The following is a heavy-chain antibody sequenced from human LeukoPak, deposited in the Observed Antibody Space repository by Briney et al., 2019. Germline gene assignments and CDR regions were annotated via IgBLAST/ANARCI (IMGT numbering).Heavy chain of an antibody. D-gene: IGHD1-1*01. V-gene: IGHV3-48*02. CDR2: ITSSSSAI. CDR3: VQRSNRYDTT. J-gene: IGHJ4*02. Sequence: GGSLRLSCAASGFTFSSYSMDWVRQAPGKGLEWVSYITSSSSAIYYADSVKGRFTISRDNAKNSLYLQMNSLRDEDTAVYYCVQRSNRYDTTWGQGTLVTVSS. CDR1: GFTFSSYS.